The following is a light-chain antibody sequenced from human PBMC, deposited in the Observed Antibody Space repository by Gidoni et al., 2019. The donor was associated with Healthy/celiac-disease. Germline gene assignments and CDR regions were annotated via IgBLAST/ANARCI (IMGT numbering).Light chain of an antibody. CDR1: QSISSY. CDR3: QQYYSYPLT. Sequence: IRIAHSPSTFSASTGDRVTITCRASQSISSYLAWYQQKPGKAPKLLIYAASTLQSGVPSRFSGSGSGTDFTLTISCLESEDFATYYCQQYYSYPLTFXQXTKVEIK. J-gene: IGKJ1*01. CDR2: AAS. V-gene: IGKV1-8*01.